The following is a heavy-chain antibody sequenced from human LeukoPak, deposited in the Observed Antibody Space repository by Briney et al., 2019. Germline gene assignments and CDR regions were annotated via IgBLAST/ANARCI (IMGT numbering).Heavy chain of an antibody. V-gene: IGHV3-21*06. CDR2: ISYSSSYI. J-gene: IGHJ4*02. CDR3: ASRNYGEEY. CDR1: GFPFSSYT. D-gene: IGHD4-17*01. Sequence: GGSLRLSCVGPGFPFSSYTLFWVRQAPGKGLEWVSSISYSSSYIYYGDSVKGRFTISRDNTKNSLNLQMDSLRTEDTAVYYCASRNYGEEYWGQGTLVTVSS.